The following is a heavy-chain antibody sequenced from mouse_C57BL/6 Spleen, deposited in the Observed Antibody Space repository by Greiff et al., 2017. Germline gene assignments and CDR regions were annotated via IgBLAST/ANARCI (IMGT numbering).Heavy chain of an antibody. D-gene: IGHD1-1*01. J-gene: IGHJ1*03. CDR2: INPSTGGT. V-gene: IGHV1-42*01. CDR3: ARSVYYYGSGYFDV. CDR1: GYSFTGYY. Sequence: VQLKQSGPELVKPGASVKISCKASGYSFTGYYMNWVKQSPEKSLEWIGEINPSTGGTTYNQKFKAKATLTVDKSSSTAYMQLKSLTSEDSAVYYCARSVYYYGSGYFDVWGTGTTVTVSS.